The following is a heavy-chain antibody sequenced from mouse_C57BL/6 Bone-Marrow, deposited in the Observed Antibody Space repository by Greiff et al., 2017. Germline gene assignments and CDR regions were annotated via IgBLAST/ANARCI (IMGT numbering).Heavy chain of an antibody. CDR2: IYPGGGST. CDR1: GYTFTNYW. Sequence: QVQLQQSGAELVRPGTSVKMSCKASGYTFTNYWIGWAKQRPGHGLEWIGDIYPGGGSTNYNEKFKGKATLTADKSSSTAYMQFSSLTSEDSAIYYCAREGGGNYWDFDGWGTGTTVTVSS. V-gene: IGHV1-63*01. CDR3: AREGGGNYWDFDG. J-gene: IGHJ1*03. D-gene: IGHD1-1*02.